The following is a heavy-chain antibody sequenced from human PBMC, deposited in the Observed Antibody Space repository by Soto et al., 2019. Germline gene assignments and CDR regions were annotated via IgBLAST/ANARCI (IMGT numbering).Heavy chain of an antibody. CDR3: AKGSSQRNY. D-gene: IGHD6-25*01. V-gene: IGHV3-23*01. Sequence: EVQLLESGGGLVQPGGSLRLSCAASGFTFSSYAMNWVRQAPGKGLEWVSIISASGGGTYYADSVKGRFTISRDNSTNTLYLQMNSLRAQDTAIYYCAKGSSQRNYWGQGTLVTVSS. CDR2: ISASGGGT. CDR1: GFTFSSYA. J-gene: IGHJ4*02.